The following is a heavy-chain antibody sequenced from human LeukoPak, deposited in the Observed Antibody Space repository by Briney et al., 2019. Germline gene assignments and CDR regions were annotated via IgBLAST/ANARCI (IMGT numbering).Heavy chain of an antibody. J-gene: IGHJ6*03. V-gene: IGHV1-8*01. Sequence: ASVKVSCKASGYTFNSYDINWVRQATGQGLEWMGWMNPNSGNTGYAQKFQGRVTMTRNTSISTAYMELSSLRSEDTAVYYCARGVDVVVPAAIRDMDVWGKGTTVTVSS. D-gene: IGHD2-2*02. CDR3: ARGVDVVVPAAIRDMDV. CDR2: MNPNSGNT. CDR1: GYTFNSYD.